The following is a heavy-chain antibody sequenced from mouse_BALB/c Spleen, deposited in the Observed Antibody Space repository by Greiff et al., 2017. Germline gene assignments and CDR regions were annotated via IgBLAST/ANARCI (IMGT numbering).Heavy chain of an antibody. J-gene: IGHJ3*01. CDR3: AKPQRGFAY. CDR1: GFTFSSYG. V-gene: IGHV5-6-3*01. CDR2: INSNGGST. Sequence: EVKVVESGGGLVQPGGSLKLSCAASGFTFSSYGMSWVRQTPDKRLELVATINSNGGSTYYPDSVKGRFTISRDNAKNTLYLQMSSLKSEDTAMYYCAKPQRGFAYWGQGTLVTVSA.